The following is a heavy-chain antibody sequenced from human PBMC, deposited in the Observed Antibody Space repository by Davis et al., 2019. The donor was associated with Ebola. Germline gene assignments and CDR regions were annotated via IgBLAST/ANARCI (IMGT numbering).Heavy chain of an antibody. J-gene: IGHJ4*02. V-gene: IGHV1-18*01. CDR1: GYTFNSHG. CDR3: ARGRNGGWDFDY. D-gene: IGHD6-19*01. Sequence: AASVKVSCKASGYTFNSHGISWVRRAPGQGLEWMAWISAYNGHTNYAQKFQGRLTLTTDTSRSTAYMELRSLTSDDTAEYFCARGRNGGWDFDYWGQGTLVTVSS. CDR2: ISAYNGHT.